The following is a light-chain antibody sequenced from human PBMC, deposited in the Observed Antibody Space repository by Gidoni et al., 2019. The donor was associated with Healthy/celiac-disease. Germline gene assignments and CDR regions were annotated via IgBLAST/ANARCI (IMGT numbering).Light chain of an antibody. CDR3: LHHNSYPPP. CDR1: QGIRND. J-gene: IGKJ2*01. V-gene: IGKV1-17*01. Sequence: DIQMTQSPSSLSASVVDRVTITFRASQGIRNDFGLYKQKPGTAPKSLIYAASSLQSGVPSRFSCSGSGTESNLTLSSRQPEAFATYYCLHHNSYPPPFXQXTKLEIK. CDR2: AAS.